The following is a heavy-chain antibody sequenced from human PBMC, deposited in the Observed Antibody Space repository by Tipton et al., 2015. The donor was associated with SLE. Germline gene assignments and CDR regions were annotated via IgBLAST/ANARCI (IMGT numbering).Heavy chain of an antibody. CDR2: INHSGST. J-gene: IGHJ6*03. V-gene: IGHV4-34*01. Sequence: TLSLTCAVYGGSFSGYYWSWIRQPPGKGLEWIGEINHSGSTNYNPSLRSRVTMSVDTSKNQFSLKLSSVTAADTAVYYCARGGYIGVVTYYYYMDVWGKGTPVTVSS. D-gene: IGHD3-3*01. CDR1: GGSFSGYY. CDR3: ARGGYIGVVTYYYYMDV.